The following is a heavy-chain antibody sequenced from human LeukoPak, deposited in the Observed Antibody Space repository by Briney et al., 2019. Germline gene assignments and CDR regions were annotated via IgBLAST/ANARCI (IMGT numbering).Heavy chain of an antibody. J-gene: IGHJ4*02. V-gene: IGHV3-23*01. CDR3: ARGALGGFDY. Sequence: GGSLRLSCAASGFTLSSYAISWVRRAPGKGLEWVSAISDSGNTYHADSVKGRFTISRDNSKNTLYLQMNSLRAEDTAVYYCARGALGGFDYWGQGTLVTVSS. D-gene: IGHD3-10*01. CDR1: GFTLSSYA. CDR2: ISDSGNT.